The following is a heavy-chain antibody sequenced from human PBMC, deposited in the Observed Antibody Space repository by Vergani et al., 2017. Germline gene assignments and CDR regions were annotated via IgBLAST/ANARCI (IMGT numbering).Heavy chain of an antibody. CDR3: AKDSTSRGYSYGYGY. CDR1: GFTFDDYA. D-gene: IGHD5-18*01. CDR2: ISWNSGSI. Sequence: EVQLVESGGGLVQPGRSLRLSCAASGFTFDDYAMHWVRQVPGKGLEWGSGISWNSGSIGYADSVKGRFTISRDNAKNSLYLQMNSLRAEDTALFYCAKDSTSRGYSYGYGYWGQGTLVTVSS. V-gene: IGHV3-9*01. J-gene: IGHJ4*02.